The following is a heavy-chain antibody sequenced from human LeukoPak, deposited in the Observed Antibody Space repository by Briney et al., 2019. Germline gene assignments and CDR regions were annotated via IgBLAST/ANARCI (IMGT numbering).Heavy chain of an antibody. V-gene: IGHV4-39*01. D-gene: IGHD6-13*01. Sequence: SETLSLTCTVSGGSLSSSSYYWGWLRQPPGTGLEWHGSIYYSGSTYYNPSLKSRVTISVDTSKNQFSLKLSSVTAADTAVYYCARRGIAAAGTYYFDYWGQGTLVTVSS. CDR1: GGSLSSSSYY. CDR3: ARRGIAAAGTYYFDY. J-gene: IGHJ4*02. CDR2: IYYSGST.